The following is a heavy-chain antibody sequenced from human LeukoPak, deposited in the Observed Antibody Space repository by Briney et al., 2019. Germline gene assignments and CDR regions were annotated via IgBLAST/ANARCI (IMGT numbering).Heavy chain of an antibody. CDR1: GGSISNYY. J-gene: IGHJ4*02. CDR3: ARQGVAGRPFDS. V-gene: IGHV4-59*08. CDR2: ISDSGST. Sequence: SETLSLTCTVSGGSISNYYWSWIRQPPGKGLEWIGYISDSGSTKYNPSLKSRVTISLDTSKNQFSLRLTSVTAADTAVYYCARQGVAGRPFDSWGQGTLVTVSS. D-gene: IGHD6-6*01.